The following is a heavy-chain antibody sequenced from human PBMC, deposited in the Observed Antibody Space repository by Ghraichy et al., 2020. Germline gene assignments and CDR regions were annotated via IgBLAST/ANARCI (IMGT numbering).Heavy chain of an antibody. V-gene: IGHV1-2*06. CDR3: ARWSLGYQLLSGMDV. CDR2: INPNSGGT. Sequence: ASVKVSCKASGYTFTGYYMHWVRQAPGQGLEWMGRINPNSGGTNYAQKFQGRGTMTRDTSISTAYMELSRLRSDDTAVYYCARWSLGYQLLSGMDVWGQGTTVTVSS. CDR1: GYTFTGYY. J-gene: IGHJ6*02. D-gene: IGHD2-2*01.